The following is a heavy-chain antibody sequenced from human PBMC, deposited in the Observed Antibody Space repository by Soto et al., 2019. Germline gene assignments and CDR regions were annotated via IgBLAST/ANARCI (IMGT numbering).Heavy chain of an antibody. CDR2: IIPIFGTA. V-gene: IGHV1-69*01. CDR3: ANLAMGIFAFDI. Sequence: QVQLVQSGAEVKKPGSSVKVSCKASGGTFRSYAISWVRQAPGQGLEWMGGIIPIFGTADYAQKFQGRVTITADESTSTAYMELSSLRSEDRAVYYGANLAMGIFAFDIWGQGTMVTVSS. CDR1: GGTFRSYA. J-gene: IGHJ3*02. D-gene: IGHD3-3*02.